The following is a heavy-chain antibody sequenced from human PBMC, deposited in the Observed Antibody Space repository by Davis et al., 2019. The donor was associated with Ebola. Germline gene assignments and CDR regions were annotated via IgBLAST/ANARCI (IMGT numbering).Heavy chain of an antibody. CDR1: GENLKELS. Sequence: ASVKVSCKVSGENLKELSIHWVRQAPGKGLEWMGGFDTEDGKIIFAQKFQGRFIMTEDASTDTAYMELHSLRSDDTAVYYCVRDEDTYGLGVFDIWGQGTKVIVSS. V-gene: IGHV1-24*01. D-gene: IGHD2/OR15-2a*01. J-gene: IGHJ3*02. CDR3: VRDEDTYGLGVFDI. CDR2: FDTEDGKI.